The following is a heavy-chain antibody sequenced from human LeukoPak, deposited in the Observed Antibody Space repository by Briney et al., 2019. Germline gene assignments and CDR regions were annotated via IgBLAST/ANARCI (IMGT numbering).Heavy chain of an antibody. V-gene: IGHV1-58*02. D-gene: IGHD2-21*02. CDR3: AADRDCSGDCYPFNFDI. CDR1: GFTFTRSA. J-gene: IGHJ3*02. Sequence: ASVKVSCKASGFTFTRSAMQWGRQARGQRLEWIGWFVVGSGKTNCAQKFQERVTITRDMSTSTTYMELSSLRFEDTAVYYCAADRDCSGDCYPFNFDIWGPGTMVTVSS. CDR2: FVVGSGKT.